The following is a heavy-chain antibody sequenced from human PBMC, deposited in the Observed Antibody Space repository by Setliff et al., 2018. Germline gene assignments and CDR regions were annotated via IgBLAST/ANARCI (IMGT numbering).Heavy chain of an antibody. CDR2: ISSSGSTI. J-gene: IGHJ4*02. CDR3: ARYSSGWFFDY. V-gene: IGHV3-48*03. CDR1: GFSFGIYE. Sequence: GGSLRLSCAASGFSFGIYEMHWFRQAPGEGLQWVSYISSSGSTIYYVDSVKGRFTISRDNAKNSLYLQMNSLRAEDTAVYYCARYSSGWFFDYWGQGTLVTVSS. D-gene: IGHD6-19*01.